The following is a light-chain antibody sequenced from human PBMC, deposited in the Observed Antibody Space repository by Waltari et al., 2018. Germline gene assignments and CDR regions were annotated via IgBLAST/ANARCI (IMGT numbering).Light chain of an antibody. J-gene: IGKJ1*01. CDR2: DAS. Sequence: EIVLTQSPGTLSLSPGERATLSCRASQSVSNNYLAWYQQKPGQAPRLLISDASNRATGTPARFSGSGSGTDFTLTIASLEPEDLAVYYCQHRYNWPRTFGQGTKVEIK. CDR1: QSVSNNY. CDR3: QHRYNWPRT. V-gene: IGKV3-11*01.